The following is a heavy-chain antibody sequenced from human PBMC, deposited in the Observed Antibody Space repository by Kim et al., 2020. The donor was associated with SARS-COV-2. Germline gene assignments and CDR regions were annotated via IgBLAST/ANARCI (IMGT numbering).Heavy chain of an antibody. CDR2: IYYSGST. CDR3: ARSGFVVRGVMGASYYYGMDV. D-gene: IGHD3-10*01. V-gene: IGHV4-59*01. J-gene: IGHJ6*02. CDR1: GGSISSYY. Sequence: SETLSLTCTVSGGSISSYYWSWIRQPPGKGLEWIGYIYYSGSTNYNPSLKSRVTISVDTSKNQFSLKLSSVTAADTAVYYCARSGFVVRGVMGASYYYGMDVWGQGTTVTVSS.